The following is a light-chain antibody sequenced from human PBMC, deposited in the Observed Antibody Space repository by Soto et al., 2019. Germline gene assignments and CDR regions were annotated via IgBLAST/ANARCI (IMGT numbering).Light chain of an antibody. Sequence: QSVLTQPASVSGSPGQSIIISCTGSGRDIGAYNYVSWYQQHPGKAPKLIIYGVKNRPSGVSNRFSASKSAFTASLTISGLQAEDEADYYCSSYTTSYFYVFGPGTKVTV. V-gene: IGLV2-14*01. J-gene: IGLJ1*01. CDR1: GRDIGAYNY. CDR2: GVK. CDR3: SSYTTSYFYV.